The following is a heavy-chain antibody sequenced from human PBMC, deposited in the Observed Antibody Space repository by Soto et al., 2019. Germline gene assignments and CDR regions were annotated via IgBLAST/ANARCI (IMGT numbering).Heavy chain of an antibody. D-gene: IGHD3-3*01. V-gene: IGHV3-23*01. Sequence: GGSLRLSCAASGFTFSSYAMSWVRQAPGKGLEWVSAISGSGGSTYYADSVKGRFTISRDNSKNTLYLQMNSLRAEDTAVYYCAKSTIFGVDYYYYMDVWGKGTTVTVSS. J-gene: IGHJ6*03. CDR2: ISGSGGST. CDR1: GFTFSSYA. CDR3: AKSTIFGVDYYYYMDV.